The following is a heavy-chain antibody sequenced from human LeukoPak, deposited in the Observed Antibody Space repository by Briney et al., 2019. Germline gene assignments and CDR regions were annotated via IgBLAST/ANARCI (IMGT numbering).Heavy chain of an antibody. D-gene: IGHD3-22*01. V-gene: IGHV4-39*01. CDR2: IYYSAST. CDR3: ARRYYYHSSGLDC. J-gene: IGHJ4*02. Sequence: KSSETLSLTCTVSGGSISSSSYYWGWLRQPPGKGLEWIGSIYYSASTYYNPSLKSRDTISVDTSKNQFSLKMSSVTAADTAVYYCARRYYYHSSGLDCCSQGTLVTASS. CDR1: GGSISSSSYY.